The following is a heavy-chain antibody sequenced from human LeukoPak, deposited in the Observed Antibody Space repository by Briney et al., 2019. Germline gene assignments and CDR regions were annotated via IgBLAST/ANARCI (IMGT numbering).Heavy chain of an antibody. CDR1: GFTHGSYA. V-gene: IGHV3-23*01. Sequence: PGGSLRLSCVVSGFTHGSYAMSWVRQAPVKGLEWVSSISGRGDNTYYADSVKGRFTISRDNSKNTLYLQMNSLRAEDTAVYYCTRRRGNQQPIDYWGQGTLVTVSS. CDR3: TRRRGNQQPIDY. J-gene: IGHJ4*02. CDR2: ISGRGDNT. D-gene: IGHD2-2*01.